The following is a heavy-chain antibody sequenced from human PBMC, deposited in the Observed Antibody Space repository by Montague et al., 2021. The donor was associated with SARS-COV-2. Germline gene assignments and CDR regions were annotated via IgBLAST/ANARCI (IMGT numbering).Heavy chain of an antibody. J-gene: IGHJ6*02. Sequence: SLRLSCAASGFTFSSYGMHWVRQAPGKGLEWVAVISYDGSNKYYADSVKGRFTISRDNSKNTLYLQMNSLRAEDTAVYYCAKDQRDGGSCYYYYGMDVWGQGTTVTVSS. CDR1: GFTFSSYG. D-gene: IGHD2-15*01. CDR2: ISYDGSNK. V-gene: IGHV3-30*18. CDR3: AKDQRDGGSCYYYYGMDV.